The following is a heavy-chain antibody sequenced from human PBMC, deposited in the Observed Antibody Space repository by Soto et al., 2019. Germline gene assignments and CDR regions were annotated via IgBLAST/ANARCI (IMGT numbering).Heavy chain of an antibody. J-gene: IGHJ6*02. CDR1: GDSVSTNSYS. V-gene: IGHV4-39*01. CDR2: IYSSENT. CDR3: ARLNGYCISTNCHGYYCMDV. D-gene: IGHD2-2*03. Sequence: SETLSLTCTVSGDSVSTNSYSWGWIRQSPGKGLEWIGTIYSSENTYHNPSLLSRVTISVDTSKNEFSLRLSSVTAADTAVYYCARLNGYCISTNCHGYYCMDVWGQGTTVTVSS.